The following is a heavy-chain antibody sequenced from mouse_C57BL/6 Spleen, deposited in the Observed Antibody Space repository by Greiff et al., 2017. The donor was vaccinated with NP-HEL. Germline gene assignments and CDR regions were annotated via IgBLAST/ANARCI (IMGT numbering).Heavy chain of an antibody. V-gene: IGHV14-2*01. Sequence: VQLQQSGAELVKPGASVKLSCTASGFNIKDYYMHWVKQRTEQGLEWIGRIDPEDGETKYAPEFQGKATITADTSSNTAYLQLSSLTSEDTAVYYCASWDWFAYWGQGTLVTVSA. D-gene: IGHD4-1*01. CDR2: IDPEDGET. CDR1: GFNIKDYY. J-gene: IGHJ3*01. CDR3: ASWDWFAY.